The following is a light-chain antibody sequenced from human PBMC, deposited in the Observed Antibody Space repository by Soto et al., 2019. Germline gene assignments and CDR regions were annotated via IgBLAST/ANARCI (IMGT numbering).Light chain of an antibody. CDR2: GAS. J-gene: IGKJ5*01. V-gene: IGKV3-20*01. CDR1: QSISDT. CDR3: QQYGSSPPIT. Sequence: EIVMTQSPATLSVSPGGRATLSCRASQSISDTLAWYQQKPGQAPRLLIHGASSRAPGIPDRFSGRGSGTDFTLTISRLEPEDFAVYYCQQYGSSPPITFGQGTRLEIK.